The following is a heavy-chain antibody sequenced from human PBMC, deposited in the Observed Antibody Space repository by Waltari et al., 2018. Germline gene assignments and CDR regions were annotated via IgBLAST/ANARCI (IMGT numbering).Heavy chain of an antibody. Sequence: WWGRFGEAGGRWLEWIGQVHRSGRTNYNPSLASRFSISTDTSTNHFSLKVPFPTAADTAMYYCARDRGRGIYLDSWGQGTLVTVSP. V-gene: IGHV4-4*02. D-gene: IGHD2-15*01. CDR2: VHRSGRT. J-gene: IGHJ4*02. CDR3: ARDRGRGIYLDS. CDR1: W.